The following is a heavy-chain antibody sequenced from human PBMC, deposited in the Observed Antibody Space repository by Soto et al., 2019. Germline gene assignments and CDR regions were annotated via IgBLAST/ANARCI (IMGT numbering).Heavy chain of an antibody. D-gene: IGHD7-27*01. V-gene: IGHV3-23*01. Sequence: GGSLRLSCAASGFTFSSYAMSWVRQAPGKGLEWVSAISGSGGSTYYADSVKGRFTISRDNSKNTLYLQMNSLRAGDTAVYYCAKLTGVAVWYFDLWGRGTLVTVSS. CDR3: AKLTGVAVWYFDL. CDR1: GFTFSSYA. CDR2: ISGSGGST. J-gene: IGHJ2*01.